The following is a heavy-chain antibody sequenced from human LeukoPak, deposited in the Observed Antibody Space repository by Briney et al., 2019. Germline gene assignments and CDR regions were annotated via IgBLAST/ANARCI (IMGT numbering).Heavy chain of an antibody. D-gene: IGHD2-15*01. CDR1: GYTFTSYD. CDR3: ARRGGPLGMDV. V-gene: IGHV1-8*01. CDR2: MNPNSGNT. J-gene: IGHJ6*02. Sequence: ASVKVSCTASGYTFTSYDITWGRQATGQGLEWMGWMNPNSGNTGYAQKFQGRATMTRHTSISTAYMKLSSLRSEDTAVYYCARRGGPLGMDVWGQGTTVTVSS.